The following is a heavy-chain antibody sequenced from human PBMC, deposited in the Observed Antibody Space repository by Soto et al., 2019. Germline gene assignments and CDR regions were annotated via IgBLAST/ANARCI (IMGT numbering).Heavy chain of an antibody. CDR3: ARAAAATGYFDY. CDR1: GGTFSSYT. D-gene: IGHD6-13*01. V-gene: IGHV1-69*02. J-gene: IGHJ4*02. Sequence: SVKVSCKASGGTFSSYTISWVRQAPGQGLEWMGRIIPILGIANYAQKFQGRVTITADKSTSTAYMELSSLRSEDTAVYYCARAAAATGYFDYWGQGTLVTVSS. CDR2: IIPILGIA.